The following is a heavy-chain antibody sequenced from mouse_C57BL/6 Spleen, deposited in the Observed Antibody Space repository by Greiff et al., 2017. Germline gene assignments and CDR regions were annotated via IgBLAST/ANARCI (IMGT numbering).Heavy chain of an antibody. CDR2: IWSDGST. V-gene: IGHV2-6-1*01. CDR3: ARHEQLGYYAMDY. D-gene: IGHD3-1*01. Sequence: VKLQESGPGLVAPSQSLSITCTVSGFSLTSYGVHWVRQPPGKGLEWLVVIWSDGSTTYNSALKSRLSISKDNSKSQVFLKMNSLQTDDTAMYYCARHEQLGYYAMDYWGQGTSVTVSS. J-gene: IGHJ4*01. CDR1: GFSLTSYG.